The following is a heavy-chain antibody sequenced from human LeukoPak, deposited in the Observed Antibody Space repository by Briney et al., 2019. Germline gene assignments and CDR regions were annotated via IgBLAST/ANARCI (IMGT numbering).Heavy chain of an antibody. CDR3: ARDRCSGGSCAFGY. J-gene: IGHJ4*02. D-gene: IGHD2-15*01. CDR2: ISAYNGNT. V-gene: IGHV1-18*01. Sequence: ASVKVSCKASGCTFTSYGTSWVRQAPGQGLEWMGWISAYNGNTDYAQKLQGRVTMTTDTSTSTAYMELRSLRSDDTAVYYCARDRCSGGSCAFGYWGQGTLVTVSS. CDR1: GCTFTSYG.